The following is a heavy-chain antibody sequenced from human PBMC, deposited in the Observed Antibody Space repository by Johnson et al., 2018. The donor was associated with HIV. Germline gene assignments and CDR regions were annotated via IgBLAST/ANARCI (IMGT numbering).Heavy chain of an antibody. V-gene: IGHV3-23*04. CDR1: GFTFSSYA. CDR3: ASQVRGLRLGVDAFDI. J-gene: IGHJ3*02. Sequence: VQLVESGGGSGQPGGSLRLSCAASGFTFSSYAMSWVRQAPGKGLEWVSAISGSGGSTYYADSVKGRFTISRDNSKNTLYLQMNSLRAEDTAVYYCASQVRGLRLGVDAFDIWGQGTLVTVSS. CDR2: ISGSGGST. D-gene: IGHD5-12*01.